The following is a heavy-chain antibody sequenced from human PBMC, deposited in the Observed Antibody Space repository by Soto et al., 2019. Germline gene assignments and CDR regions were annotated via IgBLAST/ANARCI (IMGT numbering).Heavy chain of an antibody. V-gene: IGHV1-69*02. Sequence: QVQLVQSGAEVKKPGSSVKVSCKASGGTFSSYTISWVRQAPGQGLEWMGRIIPILGIANYAQKFQGRVTITADKSTRTAYMELSSLRSEDTAVYYCARVRGYCSGGSCYAGYYYYGMDVWGQGTTVTVSS. CDR1: GGTFSSYT. J-gene: IGHJ6*02. CDR3: ARVRGYCSGGSCYAGYYYYGMDV. CDR2: IIPILGIA. D-gene: IGHD2-15*01.